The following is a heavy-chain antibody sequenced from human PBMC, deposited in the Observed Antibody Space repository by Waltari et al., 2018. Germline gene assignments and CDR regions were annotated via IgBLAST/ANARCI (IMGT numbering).Heavy chain of an antibody. Sequence: EVQLVESGGGLVQPGGSLRLSCAASGFTFSSYEMNWVRQAPGKGLVWVSYISSSGSTIYYADSVKGRFTISRDNAKNSLYLQMNSLRAEDTAVYYCARDLVRAGYSSGWYLGDYWGQGTLVTVSS. D-gene: IGHD6-19*01. CDR3: ARDLVRAGYSSGWYLGDY. CDR1: GFTFSSYE. J-gene: IGHJ4*02. CDR2: ISSSGSTI. V-gene: IGHV3-48*03.